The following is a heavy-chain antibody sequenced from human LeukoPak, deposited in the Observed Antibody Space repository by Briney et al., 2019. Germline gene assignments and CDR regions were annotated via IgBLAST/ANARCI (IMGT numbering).Heavy chain of an antibody. V-gene: IGHV1-18*01. CDR2: ISAYNGNT. D-gene: IGHD2-21*02. CDR1: GYTFTSYG. Sequence: EASVKVSCKASGYTFTSYGISWVRQAPGQGLEWMGWISAYNGNTNYAQKLQGRVTMTTDTSTSTAYMELRSLRSDDTAVYYCARDIVVVTAVHYIDYWGQGTLVTVSS. J-gene: IGHJ4*02. CDR3: ARDIVVVTAVHYIDY.